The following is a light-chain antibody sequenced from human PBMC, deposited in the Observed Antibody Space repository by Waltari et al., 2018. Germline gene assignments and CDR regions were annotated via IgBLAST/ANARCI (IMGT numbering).Light chain of an antibody. J-gene: IGKJ1*01. V-gene: IGKV4-1*01. CDR2: WAS. CDR1: QSVLYSSNNKNY. CDR3: QQYYSNPRM. Sequence: DIAMTQSPDSLAVSLGERATINCKSSQSVLYSSNNKNYLAWYQQKPGQPPKLLIYWASTRESGVPDRFSGSGSGTDFTLTISSLQAEDVAVYYCQQYYSNPRMFGQGTKVEIK.